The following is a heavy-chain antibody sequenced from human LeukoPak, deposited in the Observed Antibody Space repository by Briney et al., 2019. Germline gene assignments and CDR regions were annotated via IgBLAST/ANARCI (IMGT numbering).Heavy chain of an antibody. CDR2: INPSGGST. Sequence: ASVKVSCKASGYTFTSYYMHWVRQAPGQGLEWMGIINPSGGSTSYAQKFQGRLTMTTDTATSTAYMELRSLTSGDTAVYYCARDRGPSYCTSTTCRTLDWWGQGTLVTVSS. V-gene: IGHV1-46*01. CDR1: GYTFTSYY. CDR3: ARDRGPSYCTSTTCRTLDW. D-gene: IGHD2-2*01. J-gene: IGHJ4*02.